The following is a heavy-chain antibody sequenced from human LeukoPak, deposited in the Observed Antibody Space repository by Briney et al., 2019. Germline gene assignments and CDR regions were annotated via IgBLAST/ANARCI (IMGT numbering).Heavy chain of an antibody. V-gene: IGHV3-53*01. J-gene: IGHJ3*02. Sequence: GGSLRLSCTASGFSVSSNYMSWVRQAPGRGLEWVSTIYSGGGTYYADSVKGRFTISRDNSKNTLYLQMNNLRAEDTAVYYCARGEDTAKNAFDIWGQGTLVTVSS. CDR3: ARGEDTAKNAFDI. CDR2: IYSGGGT. D-gene: IGHD5-18*01. CDR1: GFSVSSNY.